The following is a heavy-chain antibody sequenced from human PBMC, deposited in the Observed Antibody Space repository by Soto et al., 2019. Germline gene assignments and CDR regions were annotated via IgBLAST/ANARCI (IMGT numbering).Heavy chain of an antibody. CDR3: AKEGTAMATSPPYCYDE. V-gene: IGHV1-69*13. Sequence: SVKVSCKASGGTFSSYAVSWVRQAPGQGLEWMGGIIPIFGTANYAQKFQGRVTITADESTSTAYMELSSLRSEDTAVYYCAKEGTAMATSPPYCYDEGAQGTSDLVSS. CDR2: IIPIFGTA. J-gene: IGHJ1*01. D-gene: IGHD2-21*02. CDR1: GGTFSSYA.